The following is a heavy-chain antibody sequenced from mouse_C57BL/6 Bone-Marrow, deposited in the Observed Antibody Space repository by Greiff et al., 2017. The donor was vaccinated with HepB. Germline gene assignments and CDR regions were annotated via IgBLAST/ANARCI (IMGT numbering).Heavy chain of an antibody. Sequence: EVQLQQSGPVLVKPGASVKMSCKASGYTFTDYYMNWVKQSHGKSLEWLGVINPYNGGTSYNQKFKGKATLTVDKSSSTAYMELNSLTSEDSAVYYCARFHDYDSWFADWGQGTLVTVSA. CDR1: GYTFTDYY. D-gene: IGHD2-4*01. CDR2: INPYNGGT. V-gene: IGHV1-19*01. J-gene: IGHJ3*01. CDR3: ARFHDYDSWFAD.